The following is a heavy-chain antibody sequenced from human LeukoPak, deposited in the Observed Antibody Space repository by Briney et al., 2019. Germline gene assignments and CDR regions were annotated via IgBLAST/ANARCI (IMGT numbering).Heavy chain of an antibody. CDR3: ARVGYYDSSGYYYDLLTFQH. CDR2: ISAYNGNT. V-gene: IGHV1-18*01. D-gene: IGHD3-22*01. J-gene: IGHJ1*01. Sequence: ASVKVSCKASGYTFTSYGISWVRQAPGQGLEWMGWISAYNGNTNYAQKLQGRVTMTTDTSTSTAYMELRSLRSDDTAVYYCARVGYYDSSGYYYDLLTFQHWGQGTLVTVSS. CDR1: GYTFTSYG.